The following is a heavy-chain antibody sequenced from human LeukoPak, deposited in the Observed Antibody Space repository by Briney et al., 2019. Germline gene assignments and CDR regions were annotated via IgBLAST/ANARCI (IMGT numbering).Heavy chain of an antibody. J-gene: IGHJ4*02. CDR1: GGSISSYY. CDR3: ARCYGSARYFDY. Sequence: PSETLSLTCTVSGGSISSYYWSWIRQPPGKGLEWIGYIYYSGSTNYNPSLKSRVTISVDTSKNQFSLKLSSVTAADTAVYYCARCYGSARYFDYWGQGTLVTVSS. V-gene: IGHV4-59*01. D-gene: IGHD3-10*01. CDR2: IYYSGST.